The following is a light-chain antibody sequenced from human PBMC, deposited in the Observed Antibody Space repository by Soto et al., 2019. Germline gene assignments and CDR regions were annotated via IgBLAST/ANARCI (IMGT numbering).Light chain of an antibody. J-gene: IGKJ1*01. Sequence: EIVLTQSPGTLSLSPGERATLSCRASQSVSSSYLVWHQQKPGQAPMLLIYAASRRATGIPDRFSGSGYGTDFTLTISRLEPEDFELYFCQQYGSSPWTFGQGTKLEIK. CDR2: AAS. CDR1: QSVSSSY. V-gene: IGKV3-20*01. CDR3: QQYGSSPWT.